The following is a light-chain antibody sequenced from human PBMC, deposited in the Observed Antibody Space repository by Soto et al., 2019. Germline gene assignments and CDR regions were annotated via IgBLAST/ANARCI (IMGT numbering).Light chain of an antibody. CDR1: QSVSSRS. J-gene: IGKJ2*01. V-gene: IGKV3-20*01. CDR3: QQYVGSPPMYT. Sequence: EIVLTQSPGTLSLSPGERATLSCRASQSVSSRSLAWYQQKPGQAPRHLIYAASNRASGIPGRFSGSGSGTDFNLTISRLEPEDFAVYYCQQYVGSPPMYTFGQGTKLEIK. CDR2: AAS.